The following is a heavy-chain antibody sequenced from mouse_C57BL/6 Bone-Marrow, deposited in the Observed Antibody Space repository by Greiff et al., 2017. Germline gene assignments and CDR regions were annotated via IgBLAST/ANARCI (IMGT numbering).Heavy chain of an antibody. CDR1: GYAFSSSW. CDR2: IYPGDGDT. J-gene: IGHJ1*03. D-gene: IGHD1-1*01. CDR3: ARVVAPRWYFDV. Sequence: QVQLQQSGPELVKPGASVKISCKASGYAFSSSWMNWVKPRPGKGLEWIGRIYPGDGDTNYNGKFKGKATLTADKSSSTAYMQLSSLTSEDSAVYFCARVVAPRWYFDVWGTGTTVTVAS. V-gene: IGHV1-82*01.